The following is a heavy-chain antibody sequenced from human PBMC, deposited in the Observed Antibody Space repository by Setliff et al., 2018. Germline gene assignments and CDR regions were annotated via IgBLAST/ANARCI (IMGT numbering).Heavy chain of an antibody. CDR1: GASINSGTYY. V-gene: IGHV4-39*01. CDR2: IHYSGTT. Sequence: ASETLSLTCTVSGASINSGTYYWAWIRQPPGKGLEWIGRIHYSGTTYYNASLKSRVTMSVDTSKNQFSLNLSSVTAADTAVYYCARTGTYRYFDYWGQGALVTVS. CDR3: ARTGTYRYFDY. J-gene: IGHJ4*02. D-gene: IGHD1-26*01.